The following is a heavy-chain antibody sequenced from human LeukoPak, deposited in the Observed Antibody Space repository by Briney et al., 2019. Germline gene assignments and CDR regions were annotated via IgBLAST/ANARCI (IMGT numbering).Heavy chain of an antibody. D-gene: IGHD3-3*01. CDR3: ARGVTIGEFDP. J-gene: IGHJ5*02. CDR2: IHHSGST. CDR1: GGSISSGNYS. Sequence: PSETLSLTCTVSGGSISSGNYSWSWIRQPPGKGLEWIGDIHHSGSTYYNPSLRSRVTISVDRSKNQFSLKLSSVTAADTAVYYCARGVTIGEFDPWGQGALVTVSS. V-gene: IGHV4-30-2*01.